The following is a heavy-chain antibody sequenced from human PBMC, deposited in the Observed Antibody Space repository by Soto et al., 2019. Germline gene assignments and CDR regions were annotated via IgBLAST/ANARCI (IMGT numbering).Heavy chain of an antibody. CDR2: INHSGST. CDR3: ARLSYALDY. CDR1: GGSFNGYY. D-gene: IGHD2-2*01. J-gene: IGHJ4*02. V-gene: IGHV4-34*01. Sequence: SSETLSLTCAVYGGSFNGYYWSWIRQPPGKGLEWIGEINHSGSTNYNPSLKSRVTISVDTSKNQFSLKLSSVTAADTAVYYCARLSYALDYWGQGTLVTVSS.